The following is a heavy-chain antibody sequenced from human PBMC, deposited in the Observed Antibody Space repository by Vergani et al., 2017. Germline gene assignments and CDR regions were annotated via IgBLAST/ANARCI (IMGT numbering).Heavy chain of an antibody. V-gene: IGHV3-33*01. CDR3: AREHSSSWYRGSFDY. Sequence: QVQLVESGGGVVQPGRSLRLSCAASGFTFSSYGMHWVRQAPGKGLEWVAVIWYDGSNKYYADSVKGRFTISSDNSKNTLYLQMNSLRAEDTAVYYCAREHSSSWYRGSFDYWGQGTLVTVSS. J-gene: IGHJ4*02. D-gene: IGHD6-13*01. CDR2: IWYDGSNK. CDR1: GFTFSSYG.